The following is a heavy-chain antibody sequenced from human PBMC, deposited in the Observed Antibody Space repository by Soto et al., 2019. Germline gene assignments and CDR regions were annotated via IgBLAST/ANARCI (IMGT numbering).Heavy chain of an antibody. V-gene: IGHV4-59*01. J-gene: IGHJ5*02. D-gene: IGHD6-13*01. CDR3: ASQYSSRNWFDP. Sequence: SETLSLTCTVSGGSISSYYWSWIRQPPGKGLEWIGYIYYSGSTNYNPSLKSRVTISVDTSKNQFSLKLSSVTAADTAVYYCASQYSSRNWFDPWGQGTMVTVSS. CDR1: GGSISSYY. CDR2: IYYSGST.